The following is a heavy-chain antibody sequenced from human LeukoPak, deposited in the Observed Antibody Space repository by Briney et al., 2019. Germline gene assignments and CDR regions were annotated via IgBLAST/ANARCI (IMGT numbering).Heavy chain of an antibody. V-gene: IGHV3-30*04. Sequence: GRSLRLSCAASGFTFSSYAMHWVRQAPGKGLEWVAVISYDGSNKYGDSVKGRFTISRDNSKNTLYLQMNSLRAEDTAVYYCARAELLSLDYWGQGTLVTVSS. CDR1: GFTFSSYA. J-gene: IGHJ4*02. CDR2: ISYDGSNK. D-gene: IGHD2-21*02. CDR3: ARAELLSLDY.